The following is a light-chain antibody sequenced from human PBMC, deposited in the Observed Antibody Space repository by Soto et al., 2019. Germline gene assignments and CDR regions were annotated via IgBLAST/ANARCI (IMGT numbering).Light chain of an antibody. J-gene: IGKJ1*01. CDR1: QSVSSN. Sequence: EIVMTQSPATLSVSPGERATLSCRASQSVSSNLAWYQQKPGQAPRLLIYGASTRATGIPDRFSGSGSGTDFTLTISRLEPEDFAVYYCQQYGNWPRTFGQGTKVDIK. CDR3: QQYGNWPRT. V-gene: IGKV3-15*01. CDR2: GAS.